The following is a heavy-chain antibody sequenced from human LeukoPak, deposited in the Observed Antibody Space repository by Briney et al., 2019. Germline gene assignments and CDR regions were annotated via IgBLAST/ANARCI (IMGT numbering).Heavy chain of an antibody. V-gene: IGHV3-15*01. Sequence: GGSLRLSCAASGFAFNNAWMNWVRQAPGKGLEWVGRIKSKNVGGTTDYAAPVKGRFTISRDDSKNTVYLQMNSLKIEDTAVYYCTSHAAFDPWGQGTLVTVSS. CDR1: GFAFNNAW. CDR2: IKSKNVGGTT. J-gene: IGHJ5*02. CDR3: TSHAAFDP.